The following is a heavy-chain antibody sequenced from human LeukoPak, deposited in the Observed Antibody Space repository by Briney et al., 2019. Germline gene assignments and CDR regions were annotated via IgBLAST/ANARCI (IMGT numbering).Heavy chain of an antibody. D-gene: IGHD2-15*01. CDR1: GFTFSSYS. CDR3: ARDYYCSGGSCYSHYFDY. V-gene: IGHV3-48*01. Sequence: GGSLRLSCVASGFTFSSYSMNWVRQAPGKGPEWVSYITSSSSTIYYADSVKGRFTISRDNAKNSLYLQMNSLRAEDTAMYYCARDYYCSGGSCYSHYFDYWGQGTLVTVSS. CDR2: ITSSSSTI. J-gene: IGHJ4*02.